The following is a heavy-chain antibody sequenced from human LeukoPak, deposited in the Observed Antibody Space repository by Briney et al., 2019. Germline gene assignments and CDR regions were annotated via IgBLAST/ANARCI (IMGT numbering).Heavy chain of an antibody. V-gene: IGHV3-30*02. J-gene: IGHJ5*02. Sequence: PGGSLRPSCEASGFSFPYGMSRVRQAPGKGLEWVAFIRYDGSNKYYADSVKGRFTISRDNSKNTLYLQMNSLKTDDTAVYYCATDYGHGTWGQGTLVTDSS. CDR2: IRYDGSNK. D-gene: IGHD1-1*01. CDR1: GFSFPYG. CDR3: ATDYGHGT.